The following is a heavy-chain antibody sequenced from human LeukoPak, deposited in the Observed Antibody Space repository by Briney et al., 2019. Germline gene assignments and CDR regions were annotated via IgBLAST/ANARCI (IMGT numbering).Heavy chain of an antibody. CDR2: ISSSSSYI. CDR3: ARLTGYSSESWFDP. V-gene: IGHV3-21*01. Sequence: GGSLRLSCAASGFTFSGYSMNWVRQAPGKGLEWVSSISSSSSYIYYADSVKGRFTISRDNAKNSLYLQTNSLRAEDTAVYYCARLTGYSSESWFDPWGQGTLVTVSS. D-gene: IGHD3-9*01. J-gene: IGHJ5*02. CDR1: GFTFSGYS.